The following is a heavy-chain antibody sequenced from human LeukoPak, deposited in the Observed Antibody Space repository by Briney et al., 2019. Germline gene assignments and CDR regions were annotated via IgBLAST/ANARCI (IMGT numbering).Heavy chain of an antibody. CDR1: GFTFSDYY. D-gene: IGHD4-17*01. V-gene: IGHV3-11*01. Sequence: PGGSLRLSCAASGFTFSDYYVSWLRQAPGKGLEWVSYISSSGSTIYYAGSVKGRFTISRDNAKNSLYLQMNSLRAEDTAVYYCAGIDDYGDYSDYGGQGTLVTVSS. CDR3: AGIDDYGDYSDY. J-gene: IGHJ4*02. CDR2: ISSSGSTI.